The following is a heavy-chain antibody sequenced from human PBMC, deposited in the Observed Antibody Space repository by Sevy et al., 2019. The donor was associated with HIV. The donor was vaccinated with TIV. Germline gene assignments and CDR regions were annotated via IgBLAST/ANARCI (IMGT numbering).Heavy chain of an antibody. D-gene: IGHD6-19*01. CDR1: GGTFSSYG. Sequence: SVKVSCKASGGTFSSYGISWERQAPGQGLEWMGGIIPILGTVNYAQKFQGRVTITADESTKTAYMELSSLRSEDTAVYYCARGGGNGWYYFDYWGQETLVTVSS. CDR2: IIPILGTV. V-gene: IGHV1-69*13. J-gene: IGHJ4*02. CDR3: ARGGGNGWYYFDY.